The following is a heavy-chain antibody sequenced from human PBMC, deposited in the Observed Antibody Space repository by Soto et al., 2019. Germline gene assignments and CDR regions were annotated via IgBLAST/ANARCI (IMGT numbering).Heavy chain of an antibody. D-gene: IGHD6-6*01. CDR2: ISYDGSNK. CDR1: GFTFSSYG. V-gene: IGHV3-30*18. CDR3: AKPRSIAARLDAFDI. Sequence: GGSLRLSCAASGFTFSSYGMHWVRQAPGKGLEWVAVISYDGSNKYYADSVKGRFTISRDNSKNTLYLQMNSLRAEDTAVYYCAKPRSIAARLDAFDIWGQGTMVTVSS. J-gene: IGHJ3*02.